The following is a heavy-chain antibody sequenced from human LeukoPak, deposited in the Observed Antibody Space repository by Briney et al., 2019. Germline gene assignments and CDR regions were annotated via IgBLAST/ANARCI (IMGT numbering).Heavy chain of an antibody. CDR1: GFTLSSYG. CDR3: ASLVVISGYFDY. J-gene: IGHJ4*02. D-gene: IGHD3-22*01. Sequence: GGSLRLSCAASGFTLSSYGMHWVRQAPGKELEWVAFIRYDGSNKYYADSVKGRFTISRDNSKNTLYLQMNSLRAEDTAVYYCASLVVISGYFDYWGQGTLVTVSS. CDR2: IRYDGSNK. V-gene: IGHV3-30*02.